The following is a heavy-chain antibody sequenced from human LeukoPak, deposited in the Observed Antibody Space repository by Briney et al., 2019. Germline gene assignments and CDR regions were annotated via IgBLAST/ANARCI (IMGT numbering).Heavy chain of an antibody. V-gene: IGHV4-39*01. Sequence: SATLSLTCTVSGGSISSSDYYWGWIRQPPGQGLEWIASIYYSGSTYYSPSLKSGVTISVDTSKNQFSLKLRSVTATDTVVYYCARGLTRGYTYGGCFDPWGQGTLVTVSS. CDR2: IYYSGST. CDR1: GGSISSSDYY. D-gene: IGHD5-12*01. CDR3: ARGLTRGYTYGGCFDP. J-gene: IGHJ5*02.